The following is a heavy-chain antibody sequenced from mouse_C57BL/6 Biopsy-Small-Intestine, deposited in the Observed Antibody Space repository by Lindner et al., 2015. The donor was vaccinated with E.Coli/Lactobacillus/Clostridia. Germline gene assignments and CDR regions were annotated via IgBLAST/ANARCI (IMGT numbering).Heavy chain of an antibody. D-gene: IGHD3-3*01. CDR2: IFPEDVET. V-gene: IGHV1-82*01. CDR3: TRGTRLDF. J-gene: IGHJ2*01. CDR1: GYAFSSSW. Sequence: QLQESGPALVKPGASVNISCKASGYAFSSSWMNWVRQRPGKGLEWIGRIFPEDVETTYNGNFKAKATLTADRSSNTAYMQLSSLTSEDSAVYFCTRGTRLDFWGPGTTLTVSS.